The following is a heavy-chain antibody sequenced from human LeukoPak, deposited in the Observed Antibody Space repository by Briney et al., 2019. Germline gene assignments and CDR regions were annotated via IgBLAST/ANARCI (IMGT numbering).Heavy chain of an antibody. CDR1: GFTFTRYD. V-gene: IGHV1-8*01. CDR3: VRDGEGLAISVNCWFDL. Sequence: GASVKVSCKASGFTFTRYDINWVRQATGQGLEWMGWMNPNNGNTGYAQTFQGRVTMTRDTFTSTAYMELRSLTSEDTAVYYCVRDGEGLAISVNCWFDLWGQGTLVTVSS. J-gene: IGHJ5*02. D-gene: IGHD3-10*01. CDR2: MNPNNGNT.